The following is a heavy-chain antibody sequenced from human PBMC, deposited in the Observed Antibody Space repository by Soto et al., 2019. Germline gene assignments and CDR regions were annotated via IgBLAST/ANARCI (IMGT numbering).Heavy chain of an antibody. J-gene: IGHJ4*02. D-gene: IGHD1-26*01. CDR3: ARDLAKGGGSAGFDY. CDR2: INPKSGGT. V-gene: IGHV1-2*02. CDR1: GYTFTVYY. Sequence: ASVKISCKASGYTFTVYYMHWVRQAPGQGLEWMGWINPKSGGTMYPQKFQGRVTMTWDTSISTAYMALTRLRSDDTAVYYCARDLAKGGGSAGFDYWGQGTLVTV.